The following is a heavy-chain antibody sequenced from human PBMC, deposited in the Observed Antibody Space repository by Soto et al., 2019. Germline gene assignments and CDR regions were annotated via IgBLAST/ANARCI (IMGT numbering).Heavy chain of an antibody. CDR3: AKTISLFDY. V-gene: IGHV3-23*01. J-gene: IGHJ4*02. CDR1: WFTFSNYA. Sequence: EVQLLESGGGLVQPGGSLRLSCAALWFTFSNYAKSWVRQAPGKGLEWVSRISKSGGGTYYPDSGKGRFTISRDNSKNTLYLQMTSLTAENTAVYSCAKTISLFDYWGQESLVTVSS. CDR2: ISKSGGGT.